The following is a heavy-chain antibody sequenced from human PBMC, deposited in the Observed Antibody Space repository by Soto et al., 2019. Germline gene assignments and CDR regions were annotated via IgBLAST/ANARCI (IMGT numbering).Heavy chain of an antibody. CDR1: GYTFTGYY. D-gene: IGHD5-12*01. V-gene: IGHV1-2*02. Sequence: GSVKVSCKASGYTFTGYYMHWVRQAPGQGLEWMGWINPNSGGTNYAQKFQGRVTMTRDTSISTAYMELSRLRSDDTAVYYCALGGMATIRVDYYYGMDVSGQGTTVTVSS. J-gene: IGHJ6*02. CDR2: INPNSGGT. CDR3: ALGGMATIRVDYYYGMDV.